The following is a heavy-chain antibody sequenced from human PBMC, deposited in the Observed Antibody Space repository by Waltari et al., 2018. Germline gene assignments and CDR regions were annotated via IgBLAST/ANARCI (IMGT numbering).Heavy chain of an antibody. CDR3: VRVWQDFTGTDY. D-gene: IGHD1-1*01. V-gene: IGHV3-48*01. J-gene: IGHJ4*02. CDR2: ILNIGTTT. CDR1: GFTFSSYH. Sequence: EVQLAESGGGLVQVGGSLRLSCGASGFTFSSYHMNWVRQAPGKGLEWISYILNIGTTTLYADSVKGRFTISRDNAKNSLYLQMDSLRVEDTAVYYCVRVWQDFTGTDYWGQGTLVTVSS.